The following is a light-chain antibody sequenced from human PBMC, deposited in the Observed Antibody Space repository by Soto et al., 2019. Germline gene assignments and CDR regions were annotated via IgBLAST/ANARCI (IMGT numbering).Light chain of an antibody. Sequence: DIQMTQSPSSLFASVGDTVTITCWASQTINSYLNWYQQKPGQAPKLLIYVASSLQNGVPSRFRGSGSGTDFTLSISSLEPEDFATYYCQQSYNIPLTFGPGTKLDFK. J-gene: IGKJ3*01. V-gene: IGKV1-39*01. CDR2: VAS. CDR1: QTINSY. CDR3: QQSYNIPLT.